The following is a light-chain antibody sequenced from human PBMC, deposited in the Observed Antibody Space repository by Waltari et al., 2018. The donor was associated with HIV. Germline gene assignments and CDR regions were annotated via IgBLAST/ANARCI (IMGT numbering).Light chain of an antibody. Sequence: DIQMTQSPSSVSASVGDRGTNSCRASQGIGTWLAWYQQKPGEAPRVLIYAASTLQGRVPARFNGSGSGTDYTLTISNLQPEDCATYYCQQANSLPVTFGPGTKVEI. V-gene: IGKV1-12*01. CDR2: AAS. CDR1: QGIGTW. CDR3: QQANSLPVT. J-gene: IGKJ3*01.